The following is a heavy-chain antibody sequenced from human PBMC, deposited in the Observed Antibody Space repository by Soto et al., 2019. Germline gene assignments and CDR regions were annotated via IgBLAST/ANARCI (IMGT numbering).Heavy chain of an antibody. J-gene: IGHJ6*02. CDR2: ISYDGSIK. CDR1: GFTFSSYA. V-gene: IGHV3-30-3*01. Sequence: GGSLRLSCAASGFTFSSYAMHWVRQAPGKGLEWVAVISYDGSIKYYPDSVQGRFTISRDNSKNTLYLQMNSLRAEDTAVYYCARGVVAATYYYYGMDVWGQGTTVTVSS. CDR3: ARGVVAATYYYYGMDV. D-gene: IGHD2-15*01.